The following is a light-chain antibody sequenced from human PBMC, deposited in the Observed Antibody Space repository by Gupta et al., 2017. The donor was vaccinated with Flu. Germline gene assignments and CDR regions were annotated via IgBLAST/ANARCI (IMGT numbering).Light chain of an antibody. CDR3: QVWDSSSDHYV. V-gene: IGLV3-21*02. CDR1: NIGSKS. J-gene: IGLJ1*01. Sequence: SYVLTQPPSVSVAPGQTARITCGGNNIGSKSVHWYQQKPGQAPVLVVYDDGARPSGIPERFSGSNSGNTATLTISRVEAGDEADYYCQVWDSSSDHYVFGTGTKVTVL. CDR2: DDG.